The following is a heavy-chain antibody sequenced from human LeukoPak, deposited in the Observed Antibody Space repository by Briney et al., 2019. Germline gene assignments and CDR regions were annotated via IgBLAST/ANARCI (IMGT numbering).Heavy chain of an antibody. D-gene: IGHD2-2*01. Sequence: ASVKVSCKASGYTFTSYGISWVRQAPGQGLEWMGWISAYNGNTNYAQKLQGRVTMTTDTSTSTAYMELSRLRSDDTAVYYCARGRLDRYCSSTSCQTFDPWGQGTLVTVSS. J-gene: IGHJ5*02. V-gene: IGHV1-18*01. CDR3: ARGRLDRYCSSTSCQTFDP. CDR2: ISAYNGNT. CDR1: GYTFTSYG.